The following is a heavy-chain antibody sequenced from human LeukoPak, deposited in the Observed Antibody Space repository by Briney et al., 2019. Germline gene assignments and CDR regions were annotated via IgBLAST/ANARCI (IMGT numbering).Heavy chain of an antibody. CDR2: IYYSGST. J-gene: IGHJ4*02. CDR1: GGSISSYY. Sequence: SETLSLTCTVSGGSISSYYWSWIRQPPGKGLEWIGYIYYSGSTNYNPSLKSRVTISVDTSKNQFSLRLSSVTAADTAVYYCARGPPPDFDYWGRGTLVTVSS. CDR3: ARGPPPDFDY. V-gene: IGHV4-59*12.